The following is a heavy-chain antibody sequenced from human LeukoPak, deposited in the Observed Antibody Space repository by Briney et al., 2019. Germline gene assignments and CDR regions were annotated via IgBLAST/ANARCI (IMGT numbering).Heavy chain of an antibody. CDR3: ARDHTVGLGVTLGYTPFQY. CDR1: GYTFNGYG. V-gene: IGHV1-18*01. Sequence: ASVRVSCKASGYTFNGYGISWVRQAPGQGLEWMGWLNTYKGNTNYAQKFQGRVTMTSDSSTRTAYMELRSLRSDDTAIYYCARDHTVGLGVTLGYTPFQYWGQGTRVTVSS. D-gene: IGHD5-12*01. J-gene: IGHJ4*02. CDR2: LNTYKGNT.